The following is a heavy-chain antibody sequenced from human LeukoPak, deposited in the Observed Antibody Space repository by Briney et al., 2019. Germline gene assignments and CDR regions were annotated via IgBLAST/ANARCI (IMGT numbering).Heavy chain of an antibody. V-gene: IGHV3-7*01. D-gene: IGHD1-26*01. Sequence: GGSLRLSCAASGFTFSSYAMSWVRQAPGKGLEWVANIKQDGSEKYYVDSVKGRFTISRDNAKNSLYLRMNSLRAEDTAVYYCARVIRWELLPFDYWGQGTLVTVSS. CDR3: ARVIRWELLPFDY. CDR1: GFTFSSYA. J-gene: IGHJ4*02. CDR2: IKQDGSEK.